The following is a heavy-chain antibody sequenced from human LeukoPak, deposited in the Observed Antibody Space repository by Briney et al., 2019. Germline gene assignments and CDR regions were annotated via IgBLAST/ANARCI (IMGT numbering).Heavy chain of an antibody. V-gene: IGHV4-59*01. J-gene: IGHJ4*02. CDR1: GGSISSYY. D-gene: IGHD6-13*01. CDR3: ARGLMMAVAGRGEFHY. CDR2: IYFSGCT. Sequence: KPSETLSLTCIVSGGSISSYYWSWIRQPPGKGLEWMGYIYFSGCTNYNPSLKSRVTISVDTSKNQFSLKLSSVTAADTAVYYCARGLMMAVAGRGEFHYWGQGTLVTVSS.